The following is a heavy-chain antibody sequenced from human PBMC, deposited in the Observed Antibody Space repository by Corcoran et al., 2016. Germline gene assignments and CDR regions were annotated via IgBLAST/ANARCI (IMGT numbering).Heavy chain of an antibody. V-gene: IGHV3-30*03. D-gene: IGHD3-10*01. CDR2: ISLDGSKK. CDR1: GFTFSSYG. CDR3: ATNYYYGSAYFEY. Sequence: QVQLVESGGGVVQPGRSLRLSCAASGFTFSSYGMHWVRQAPGKGLEWVAVISLDGSKKYYTDSVKGRFTISRDNSKDTLYLQMDSLRAEDTAVYYCATNYYYGSAYFEYWGQGTLVTVSS. J-gene: IGHJ4*02.